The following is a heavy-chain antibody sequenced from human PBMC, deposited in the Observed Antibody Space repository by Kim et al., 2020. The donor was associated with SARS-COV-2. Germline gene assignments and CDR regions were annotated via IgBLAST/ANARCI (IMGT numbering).Heavy chain of an antibody. V-gene: IGHV6-1*01. D-gene: IGHD1-1*01. CDR3: ARAPSAYNPYDY. CDR1: GDTISSHTAA. Sequence: SQTLSLTCVISGDTISSHTAAWNWIRQSPSRGLEWLGRTYYRSKWYFNYAESLESRIIIKPDNTNNQFSLQLNAVTPDDTAVYFCARAPSAYNPYDYWGRVSLDALSS. J-gene: IGHJ4*02. CDR2: TYYRSKWYF.